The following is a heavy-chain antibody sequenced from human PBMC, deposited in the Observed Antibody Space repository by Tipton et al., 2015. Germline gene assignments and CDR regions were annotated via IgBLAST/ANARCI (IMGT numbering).Heavy chain of an antibody. Sequence: GSLRLSCTVSGGSISSSTYSWGWIRQPPGKGLEWIGSIYYSGSTYYNPSLKSRVTISVDTSKNQFSLKLSSVTAADTAVYYCARLRETYGSDSDNWFDPWGQGTLVTVSS. CDR3: ARLRETYGSDSDNWFDP. CDR2: IYYSGST. D-gene: IGHD3-10*01. CDR1: GGSISSSTYS. V-gene: IGHV4-39*01. J-gene: IGHJ5*02.